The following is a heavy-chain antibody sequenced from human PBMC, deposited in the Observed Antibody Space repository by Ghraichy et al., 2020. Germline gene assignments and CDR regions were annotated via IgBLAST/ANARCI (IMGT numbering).Heavy chain of an antibody. D-gene: IGHD2-15*01. Sequence: SETLSLTCNVSGVSMSYYFWSWIRQPPGQGLEYIGYISYTGNTNYNPSLKSRLTISVDTSKKQFSLTLTSVTAADTALYYCVPFDSGGFEHWGQGTLVAVSS. CDR3: VPFDSGGFEH. CDR1: GVSMSYYF. CDR2: ISYTGNT. V-gene: IGHV4-59*01. J-gene: IGHJ4*02.